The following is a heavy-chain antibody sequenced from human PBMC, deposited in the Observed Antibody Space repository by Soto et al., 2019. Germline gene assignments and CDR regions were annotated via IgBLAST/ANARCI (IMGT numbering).Heavy chain of an antibody. Sequence: QVQLQESGPGLVKPSETLSLTCTVSGVSISNNYWRWIRQPPGKGLEWIGYIYYNGNTNYNPSLKSRVTMSVDTSRNQISLKLTTVNAADTAVYYCTRANWYSEYWGQGTLVTVSS. CDR1: GVSISNNY. CDR2: IYYNGNT. CDR3: TRANWYSEY. J-gene: IGHJ4*02. D-gene: IGHD7-27*01. V-gene: IGHV4-59*01.